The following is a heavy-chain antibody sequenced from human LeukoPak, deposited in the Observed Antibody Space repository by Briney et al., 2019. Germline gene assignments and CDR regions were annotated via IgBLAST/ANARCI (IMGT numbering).Heavy chain of an antibody. V-gene: IGHV4-4*07. CDR2: IYISGST. D-gene: IGHD3-10*01. CDR3: ARLASITMVRGALGGDTRLDY. CDR1: GGPITTYY. Sequence: SETLSLTCTVSGGPITTYYLSWIRQSAGMGLEWIGRIYISGSTNYNPSLKSRVTMSLDTSKNQFSLKLRSVTAADTAVYYCARLASITMVRGALGGDTRLDYWGQGTLVTVSS. J-gene: IGHJ4*02.